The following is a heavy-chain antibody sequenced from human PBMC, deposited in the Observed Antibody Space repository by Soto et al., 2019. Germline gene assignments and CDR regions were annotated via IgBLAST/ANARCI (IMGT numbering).Heavy chain of an antibody. CDR1: GFTFSSYT. CDR2: ISASGGSP. Sequence: EVQLLESGGGLVQPGGSLRLSCAASGFTFSSYTMSWVRQAPGKGLEWVSAISASGGSPYYADSVKGRFTISRDNSKNTSYLEIDSLRAEDTAVYYCAKGVSRYGDQDYFACWGQGSLVTVSA. D-gene: IGHD4-17*01. CDR3: AKGVSRYGDQDYFAC. V-gene: IGHV3-23*01. J-gene: IGHJ4*02.